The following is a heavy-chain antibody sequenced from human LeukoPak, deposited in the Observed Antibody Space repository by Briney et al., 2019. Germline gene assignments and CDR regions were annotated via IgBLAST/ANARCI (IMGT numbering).Heavy chain of an antibody. CDR2: ISAYNGNT. CDR1: GYTLTELS. V-gene: IGHV1-18*01. CDR3: ARRYYDILTGYPTIDY. J-gene: IGHJ4*02. Sequence: GASVKVSCKVSGYTLTELSMHWVRQAPGQGLEWMGWISAYNGNTNYAQKLQGRVTMTTDTSTSTAYMELRSLRSDDTAVYYCARRYYDILTGYPTIDYWGQGTLVTVSS. D-gene: IGHD3-9*01.